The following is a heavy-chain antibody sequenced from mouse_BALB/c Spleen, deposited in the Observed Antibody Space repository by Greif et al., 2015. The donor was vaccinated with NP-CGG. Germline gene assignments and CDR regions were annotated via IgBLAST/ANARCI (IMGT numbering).Heavy chain of an antibody. V-gene: IGHV14-3*02. J-gene: IGHJ4*01. Sequence: LVESGAELVKPGASVRLSCTASGFNIKDTYMHWVKQRPEQGLEWIGRIDPANGNTKYDPKFQGKATITADTSSNTAYLQLSSLTSEDTAVYYCSYAMDYWGQGTSVTVSS. CDR1: GFNIKDTY. CDR3: SYAMDY. CDR2: IDPANGNT.